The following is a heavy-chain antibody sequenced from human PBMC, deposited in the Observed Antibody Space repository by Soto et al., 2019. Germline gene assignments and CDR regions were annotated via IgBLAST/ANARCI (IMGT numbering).Heavy chain of an antibody. CDR1: GFTFSSYG. J-gene: IGHJ4*02. CDR3: AKAARRIVVVTALDY. D-gene: IGHD2-21*02. Sequence: QVQLVESGGGVVQPGRSLRLSCAASGFTFSSYGMHWVRQAPGKGLEWAAVISYDGSNKYYADSVKGRFTISRDNSKNTLYLQMNSLRAEDTAVYYCAKAARRIVVVTALDYWGQGTLVTVSS. CDR2: ISYDGSNK. V-gene: IGHV3-30*18.